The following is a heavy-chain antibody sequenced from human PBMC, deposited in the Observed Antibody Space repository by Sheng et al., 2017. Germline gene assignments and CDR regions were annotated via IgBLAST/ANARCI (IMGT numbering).Heavy chain of an antibody. CDR2: ISAYNGNT. V-gene: IGHV1-18*01. J-gene: IGHJ4*02. D-gene: IGHD3-10*01. CDR1: GYTFTSYG. CDR3: ARATLNGVLLWFRELGPFDY. Sequence: QVQLVQSGAEVKKPGASVKVSCKASGYTFTSYGISWVRQAPGQGLEWMGWISAYNGNTNYAQKLQGRVTMTTDTSTSTAYMELRSLRSDDTAVYYCARATLNGVLLWFRELGPFDYWGQGTLVTVSS.